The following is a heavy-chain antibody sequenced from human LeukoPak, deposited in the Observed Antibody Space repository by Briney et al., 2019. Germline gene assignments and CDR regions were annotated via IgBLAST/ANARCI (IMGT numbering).Heavy chain of an antibody. Sequence: ASVKVSCKASGYTFTGYYMHWVRQAPGQGLEWMGWINPNSGGTNYAQKFQGWVTMTRDTSISTAYMELSRLRSDDTAVYYCARGPIAAAGILSGPWGQGTLVTVSS. D-gene: IGHD6-13*01. V-gene: IGHV1-2*04. CDR2: INPNSGGT. CDR1: GYTFTGYY. J-gene: IGHJ5*02. CDR3: ARGPIAAAGILSGP.